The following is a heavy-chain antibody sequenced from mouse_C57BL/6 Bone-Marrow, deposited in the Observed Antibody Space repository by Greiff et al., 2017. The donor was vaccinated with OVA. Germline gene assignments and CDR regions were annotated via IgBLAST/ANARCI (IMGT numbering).Heavy chain of an antibody. D-gene: IGHD2-12*01. CDR3: ATLRRGFDY. V-gene: IGHV1-64*01. CDR2: IHPNSGST. J-gene: IGHJ2*01. Sequence: VQGVESGAELVKPGASVKLSCKASGYTFTSYWMHWVKQRPGQGLEWIGMIHPNSGSTNYNEKFKSKATLTVDKSSSTAYMQLSSLTSEDSAVYYCATLRRGFDYWGQGTTLTVSS. CDR1: GYTFTSYW.